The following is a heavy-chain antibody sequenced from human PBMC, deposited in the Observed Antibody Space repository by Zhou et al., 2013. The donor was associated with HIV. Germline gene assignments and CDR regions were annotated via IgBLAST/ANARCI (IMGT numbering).Heavy chain of an antibody. Sequence: QLVQSGAEVKKPGASVKVSCKASGYTFKNYDITWVRQAPGQGPEWMGWISVNNGNTKYAQKFQGRVTMTTDTSTSTAYMDLRRLRSDDTAVYYCARDRGNSDWSASEAFDIWGQGTMVTVSS. CDR1: GYTFKNYD. CDR2: ISVNNGNT. J-gene: IGHJ3*02. D-gene: IGHD3-9*01. CDR3: ARDRGNSDWSASEAFDI. V-gene: IGHV1-18*01.